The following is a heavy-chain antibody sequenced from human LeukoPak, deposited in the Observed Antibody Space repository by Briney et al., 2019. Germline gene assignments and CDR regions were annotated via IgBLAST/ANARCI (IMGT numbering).Heavy chain of an antibody. J-gene: IGHJ4*02. Sequence: SETLPLTCTVCGGPISSGHYYWSWIRQPPGTGLEWIGYIYYIGITYYNPSLKSRVTISVDTSKCRFSLKLSSVTAADTAVYYCARVIPGYPPWGYFDYWGQGTLVTVSS. D-gene: IGHD3-9*01. V-gene: IGHV4-30-4*01. CDR1: GGPISSGHYY. CDR2: IYYIGIT. CDR3: ARVIPGYPPWGYFDY.